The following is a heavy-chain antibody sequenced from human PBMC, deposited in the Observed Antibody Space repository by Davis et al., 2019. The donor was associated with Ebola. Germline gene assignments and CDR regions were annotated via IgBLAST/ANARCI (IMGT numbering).Heavy chain of an antibody. CDR2: ISSSSSYI. D-gene: IGHD3-3*01. J-gene: IGHJ5*02. CDR3: ARDLRITIFGVVIPNWFDP. Sequence: PGGSLRLSCAASGFTFSSYSMNWVRQAPGKGLEWVSSISSSSSYIYYADSVKGRFTISRDNAKNSLYLQMNSLRAEDTAVYYCARDLRITIFGVVIPNWFDPWGQGTLVTVSS. V-gene: IGHV3-21*01. CDR1: GFTFSSYS.